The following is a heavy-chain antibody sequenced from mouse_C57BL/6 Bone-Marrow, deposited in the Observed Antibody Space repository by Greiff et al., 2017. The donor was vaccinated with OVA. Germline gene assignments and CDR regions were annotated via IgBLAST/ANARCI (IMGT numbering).Heavy chain of an antibody. CDR2: ISNLAYSI. D-gene: IGHD2-12*01. CDR3: AREGNYTSGAMDY. CDR1: GFTFSDYG. J-gene: IGHJ4*01. V-gene: IGHV5-15*01. Sequence: EVKLVESGGGLVQPGGSLKLSCAASGFTFSDYGMAWVRQAPRKGPEWVAFISNLAYSIYYEDTVTGGFTISRENAKNTLYLEMSSLRSEDTAMYYCAREGNYTSGAMDYWGQGTSVTVSS.